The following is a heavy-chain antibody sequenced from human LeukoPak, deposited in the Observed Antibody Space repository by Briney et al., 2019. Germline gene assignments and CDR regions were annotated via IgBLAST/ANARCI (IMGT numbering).Heavy chain of an antibody. CDR3: AREESTGSSSWNTY. J-gene: IGHJ4*02. V-gene: IGHV1-69*06. Sequence: SVKVSCKASGGTFSSYAISWVRQAPGQGLEWMGGIIPIFGTANYAQKFQGRVTITADKSTSTAYMELSSLRSEDTAVYYCAREESTGSSSWNTYWGQGTLVTVSS. CDR1: GGTFSSYA. D-gene: IGHD6-13*01. CDR2: IIPIFGTA.